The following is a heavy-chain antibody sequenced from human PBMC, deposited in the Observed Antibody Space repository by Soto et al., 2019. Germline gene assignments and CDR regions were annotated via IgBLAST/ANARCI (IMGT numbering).Heavy chain of an antibody. CDR1: GYTFTNNG. CDR2: ISAYDGNT. D-gene: IGHD6-6*01. CDR3: ARAPPYSSSSSWFDP. V-gene: IGHV1-18*04. J-gene: IGHJ5*02. Sequence: QVQLVQSGAEVKKPGASVKVSCKASGYTFTNNGISWVRQAPGQGLEWMGWISAYDGNTNYAQKFQGRVTMTTDTSTSTADMELRSLRSDDAAVYYCARAPPYSSSSSWFDPWGQGTLVTVSS.